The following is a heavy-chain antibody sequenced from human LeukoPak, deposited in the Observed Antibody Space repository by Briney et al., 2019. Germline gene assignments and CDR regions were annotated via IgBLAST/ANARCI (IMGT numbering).Heavy chain of an antibody. Sequence: PSETLSLTCAVSGGSFSGYYWSWIRQSPGKGLEWIGEINQSGSTNHNPSLKSRVTISVDTSKNQFSLKVSSVTAADTAVYYCARGYGSGFAYWGQGTLVTVSS. CDR3: ARGYGSGFAY. V-gene: IGHV4-34*01. CDR2: INQSGST. J-gene: IGHJ4*02. D-gene: IGHD3-10*01. CDR1: GGSFSGYY.